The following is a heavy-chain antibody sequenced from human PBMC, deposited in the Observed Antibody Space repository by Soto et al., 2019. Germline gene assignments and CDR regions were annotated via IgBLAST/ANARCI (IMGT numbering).Heavy chain of an antibody. CDR3: AKGGVGSTSNAFDT. Sequence: GGSLRLSCAASGFTFRSYGMHWVRQAPSKGLEWVAVISYDGSNKYYADSVKGRFTISRDNSKNTLYLQMNSLRAEDTAVYYCAKGGVGSTSNAFDTWGQGTMVTVSS. J-gene: IGHJ3*02. CDR2: ISYDGSNK. D-gene: IGHD1-26*01. CDR1: GFTFRSYG. V-gene: IGHV3-30*18.